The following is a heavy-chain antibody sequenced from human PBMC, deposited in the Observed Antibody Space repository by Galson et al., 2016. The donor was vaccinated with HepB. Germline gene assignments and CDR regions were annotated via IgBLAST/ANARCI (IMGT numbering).Heavy chain of an antibody. CDR3: VRANPYGDYLDY. Sequence: SLRLSCAASGFTVSNNYMSWVRQAPGKGLEWVSVIYSGGRTYYADSVKGRFTISRDNSKNTLYLQMNSLTAKDTAVYCCVRANPYGDYLDYWGQGTLVTVSS. D-gene: IGHD4-17*01. CDR2: IYSGGRT. V-gene: IGHV3-53*01. CDR1: GFTVSNNY. J-gene: IGHJ4*02.